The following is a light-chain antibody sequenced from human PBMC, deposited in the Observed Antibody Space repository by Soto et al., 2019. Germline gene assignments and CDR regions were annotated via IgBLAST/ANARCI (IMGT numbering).Light chain of an antibody. CDR3: QHFGNSLWT. V-gene: IGKV3-20*01. CDR1: QSVASRN. Sequence: EIVLTQSPGTLSLSPGARAPLSCRASQSVASRNLAWSQQKSGQAPRLLIYGASSRAIHTPDRFSGSGSGTDFTLTISGLEPEDFAVYYCQHFGNSLWTFGQGTKVDIK. J-gene: IGKJ1*01. CDR2: GAS.